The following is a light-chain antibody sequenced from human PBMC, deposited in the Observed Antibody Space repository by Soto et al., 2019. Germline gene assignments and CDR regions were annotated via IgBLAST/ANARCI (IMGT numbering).Light chain of an antibody. Sequence: DIQMTQSPPILSASVGDRVTMTCRASQSISSRLAWYQQKPGRAPKLLIYKASTLETAVPSRFSGSGSGTEFTLTISSLQPYDFATYYCQQYNTHSSFGPGTKVDMK. J-gene: IGKJ3*01. V-gene: IGKV1-5*03. CDR1: QSISSR. CDR3: QQYNTHSS. CDR2: KAS.